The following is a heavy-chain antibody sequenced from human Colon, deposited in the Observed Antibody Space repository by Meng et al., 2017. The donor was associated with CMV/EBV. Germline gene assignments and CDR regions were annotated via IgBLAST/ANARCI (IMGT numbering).Heavy chain of an antibody. D-gene: IGHD3-22*01. CDR3: AKDRMIVDPQGFDS. CDR2: ISGSGDNT. CDR1: GSSFSNSW. V-gene: IGHV3-23*01. Sequence: GGSLRLSCAASGSSFSNSWMIWVRRAPGKGLEWVSGISGSGDNTYYADSVKGRFTISRDNSKNTVFLQMRSLGAEDTASYFCAKDRMIVDPQGFDSWGQGTLVTVSS. J-gene: IGHJ4*02.